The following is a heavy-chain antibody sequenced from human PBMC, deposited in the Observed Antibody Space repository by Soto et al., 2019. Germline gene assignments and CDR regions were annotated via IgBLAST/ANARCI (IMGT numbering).Heavy chain of an antibody. D-gene: IGHD5-18*01. J-gene: IGHJ6*02. Sequence: SETLSLTCTVSGGSISSYYWSWIRQPPGKGLEWIGYIYYSGSTNYNPSLKSRVTISVGTSKNQFSLKLSSVTAADTAVYYCARWLGYPYYYYGMDVWGQGTTVT. CDR3: ARWLGYPYYYYGMDV. V-gene: IGHV4-59*01. CDR2: IYYSGST. CDR1: GGSISSYY.